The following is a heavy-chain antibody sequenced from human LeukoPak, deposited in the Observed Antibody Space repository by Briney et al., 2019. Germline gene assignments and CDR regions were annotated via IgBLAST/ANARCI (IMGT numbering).Heavy chain of an antibody. D-gene: IGHD2-15*01. Sequence: SETLSLTCTVSGYSISSGYYWGWIRQPPGKGLELIGSIHHSGATYYNPSLQSRVTISVDTSKNQFSLKLNSVNPEDTAVYYCARVGGGSDPYYAMDVWGQGTTVTVSS. CDR1: GYSISSGYY. CDR3: ARVGGGSDPYYAMDV. CDR2: IHHSGAT. V-gene: IGHV4-38-2*02. J-gene: IGHJ6*02.